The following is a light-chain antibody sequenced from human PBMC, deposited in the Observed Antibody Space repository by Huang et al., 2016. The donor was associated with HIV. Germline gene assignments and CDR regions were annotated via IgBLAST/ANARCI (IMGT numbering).Light chain of an antibody. Sequence: DIQMTQSPSSLSASVGDRVTITCRASHDISNSLARYQQKLGKAPKLLVYDASKLESGVPARFSGWGSGTDYTLTINSLQPEDFATYYCQQYYVAPMYTFGQGTKLEIK. CDR1: HDISNS. CDR3: QQYYVAPMYT. CDR2: DAS. V-gene: IGKV1-NL1*01. J-gene: IGKJ2*01.